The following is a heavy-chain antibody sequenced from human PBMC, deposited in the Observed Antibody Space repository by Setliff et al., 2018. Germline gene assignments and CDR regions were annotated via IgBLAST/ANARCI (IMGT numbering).Heavy chain of an antibody. D-gene: IGHD6-19*01. CDR2: IYYGGST. J-gene: IGHJ4*02. Sequence: PSETLSLTCTVSGGSISDYYWSWIRQAPGKGLEWIGYIYYGGSTNYNPSLKSRVTISVDTSKNQFSLKLSSVTAEDTAVYYCARGVLTVSGLYFEYWGQGSLVTVSS. CDR1: GGSISDYY. V-gene: IGHV4-59*08. CDR3: ARGVLTVSGLYFEY.